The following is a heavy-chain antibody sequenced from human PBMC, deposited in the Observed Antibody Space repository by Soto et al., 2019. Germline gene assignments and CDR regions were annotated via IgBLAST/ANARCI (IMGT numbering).Heavy chain of an antibody. CDR1: GGTFSSYA. CDR2: IIPIFGTA. V-gene: IGHV1-69*13. D-gene: IGHD5-18*01. J-gene: IGHJ5*02. CDR3: ASVSGYSYGNRPANWFDP. Sequence: SVKVSCKASGGTFSSYAISWVRQAPGQGLEWMGGIIPIFGTANYAQKFQGRVTITADESTSTAYMELSSPRSEDTAVYYCASVSGYSYGNRPANWFDPWGQGTLVTVSS.